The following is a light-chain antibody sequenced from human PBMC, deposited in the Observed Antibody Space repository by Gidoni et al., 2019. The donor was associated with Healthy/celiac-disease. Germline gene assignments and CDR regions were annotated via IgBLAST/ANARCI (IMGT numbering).Light chain of an antibody. CDR2: DAS. CDR3: QQRSNWPPLT. CDR1: QSVSSY. J-gene: IGKJ4*01. Sequence: DIVLTQSPATLSLSPGERATLSCRASQSVSSYLAWYQQKPGQAPRLLIYDASNRATGIPARFSGSGSGTDLTLTISSLETEDFAVYYCQQRSNWPPLTFGGXTKVEIK. V-gene: IGKV3-11*01.